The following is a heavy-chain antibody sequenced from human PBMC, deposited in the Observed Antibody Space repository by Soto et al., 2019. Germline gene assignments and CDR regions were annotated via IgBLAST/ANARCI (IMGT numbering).Heavy chain of an antibody. CDR3: ARVVLSWGYSYGQDY. Sequence: SVKVSCKASGGTFSSYAISWVRQAPGQGLEWMGGIIPIFGTANYAQKFQGRVTITADESTSTAYMELSSLRSEDTAVYYCARVVLSWGYSYGQDYWGQGTLVTVYS. J-gene: IGHJ4*02. CDR2: IIPIFGTA. V-gene: IGHV1-69*13. D-gene: IGHD5-18*01. CDR1: GGTFSSYA.